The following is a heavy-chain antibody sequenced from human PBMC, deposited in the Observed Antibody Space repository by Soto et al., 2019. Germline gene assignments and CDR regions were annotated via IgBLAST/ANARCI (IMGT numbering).Heavy chain of an antibody. CDR1: GGTFSSYT. D-gene: IGHD2-15*01. J-gene: IGHJ1*01. Sequence: SVKVSCKASGGTFSSYTISWVRQAPGQGLEWMGRIIPTLGIANYAQKFQGRVTITADKSTSTAYMELSSLRSEDTAVYYCARDGYCSGGSCEYFQHWGQGTLVTVSS. V-gene: IGHV1-69*04. CDR3: ARDGYCSGGSCEYFQH. CDR2: IIPTLGIA.